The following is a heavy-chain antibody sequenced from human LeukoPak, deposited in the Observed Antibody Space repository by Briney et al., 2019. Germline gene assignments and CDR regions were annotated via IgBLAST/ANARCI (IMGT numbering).Heavy chain of an antibody. Sequence: PGGSLRLSCAASGFTVSSNYMSWVRQAPGKGLEWVSIIYSGGSTYYADSVKGRFTISRHNSKNTLYLQMNSLRAVDTAVYYCAREVGGSAFDIWGQGTMVTVSS. D-gene: IGHD3-16*01. CDR3: AREVGGSAFDI. CDR1: GFTVSSNY. V-gene: IGHV3-53*04. J-gene: IGHJ3*02. CDR2: IYSGGST.